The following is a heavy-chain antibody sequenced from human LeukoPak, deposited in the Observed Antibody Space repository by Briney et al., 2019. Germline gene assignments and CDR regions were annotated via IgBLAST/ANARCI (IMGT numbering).Heavy chain of an antibody. J-gene: IGHJ3*02. CDR1: GASISSYY. CDR2: IYYSGST. CDR3: ARNTVHVFYAFDI. V-gene: IGHV4-59*01. Sequence: SETLSLTCTVSGASISSYYWSWIRQPPGKGLEWIGYIYYSGSTNYNPSLKSRVTISVDTSKNQFSLKLSSVTAADTAVYYCARNTVHVFYAFDIWGQGTMVTVSS. D-gene: IGHD4-17*01.